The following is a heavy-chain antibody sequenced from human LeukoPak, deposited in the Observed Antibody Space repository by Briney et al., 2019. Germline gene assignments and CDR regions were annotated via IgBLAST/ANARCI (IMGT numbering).Heavy chain of an antibody. Sequence: GGSLRLSCAASGFSFSNNGMHWVRQAPGKGLEWVAYIRYDGSQKYYGDSVKGRFTISRDNSKNTVYLQMNRLRDEDTPVYYCARDLLSLPHKYFDSWGQGTPVTVSS. CDR3: ARDLLSLPHKYFDS. CDR1: GFSFSNNG. V-gene: IGHV3-30*02. CDR2: IRYDGSQK. D-gene: IGHD3-16*01. J-gene: IGHJ4*02.